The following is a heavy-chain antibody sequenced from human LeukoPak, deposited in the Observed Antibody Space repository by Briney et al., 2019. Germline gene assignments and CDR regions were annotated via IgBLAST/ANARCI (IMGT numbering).Heavy chain of an antibody. CDR3: ARIMGATTSDY. CDR1: GYTFTGYY. Sequence: ASVKVSCKASGYTFTGYYIHWVRQAPGQGLEWMGWINPNSGDTNYAQKFQGRVTMTRDMSISTAYMELSSLRSEDTAVYYCARIMGATTSDYWGQGTLVTVSS. J-gene: IGHJ4*02. V-gene: IGHV1-2*02. CDR2: INPNSGDT. D-gene: IGHD1-26*01.